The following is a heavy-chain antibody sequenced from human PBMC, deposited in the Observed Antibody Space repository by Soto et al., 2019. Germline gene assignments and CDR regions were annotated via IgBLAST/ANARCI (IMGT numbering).Heavy chain of an antibody. Sequence: QVQLVESGGGVVQPGRSLRLSCAASGFTFTNYGFHWVRQAPGKGLEWVAAIWSDGNNRYNGGAVEGRFTISKGNSKNMLYLQMNDLRVEDTALYYCARDSIRVPADFDYWGQGTLVTVSS. CDR1: GFTFTNYG. D-gene: IGHD1-20*01. CDR2: IWSDGNNR. J-gene: IGHJ4*02. CDR3: ARDSIRVPADFDY. V-gene: IGHV3-33*01.